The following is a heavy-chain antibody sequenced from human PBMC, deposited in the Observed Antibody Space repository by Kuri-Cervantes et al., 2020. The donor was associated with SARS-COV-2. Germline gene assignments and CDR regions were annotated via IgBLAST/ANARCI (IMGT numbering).Heavy chain of an antibody. J-gene: IGHJ4*02. CDR2: IYYSGST. CDR1: GGSISSYY. V-gene: IGHV4-59*12. CDR3: ARVKTIFGVAPFDY. Sequence: ESLKISSTVSGGSISSYYWSWIRQPPGKGLEWIGYIYYSGSTNYNPSLKSRVTISVDTSKNQFSLKLSSVTAADTAVYYCARVKTIFGVAPFDYWGQGTLVTVSS. D-gene: IGHD3-3*01.